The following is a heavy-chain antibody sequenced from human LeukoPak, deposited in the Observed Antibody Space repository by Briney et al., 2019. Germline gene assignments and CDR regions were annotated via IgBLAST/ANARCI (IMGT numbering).Heavy chain of an antibody. V-gene: IGHV4-59*01. Sequence: SETLSLTCTVSGGSISPYYWSWLRQPPGKGLEWLGYIYYSGNTDYKPSLKSRVAMSVDTSKNQFSLRLSSVTAADTAVYYCARSTGSTMFIDYWGQGTLVTVSS. J-gene: IGHJ4*02. CDR3: ARSTGSTMFIDY. D-gene: IGHD3-10*02. CDR2: IYYSGNT. CDR1: GGSISPYY.